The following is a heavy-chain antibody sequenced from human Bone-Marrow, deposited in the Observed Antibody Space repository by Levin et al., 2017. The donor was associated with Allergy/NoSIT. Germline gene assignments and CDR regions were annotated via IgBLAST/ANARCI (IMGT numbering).Heavy chain of an antibody. CDR3: ARDSPRATGPDY. Sequence: ASVKVSCKASGYTLTSFAINWVRQAPGQGLEWMGWINTNTGNPTYAQDFTGRFVFSLDTSVNTTYLQMSSLKSEDTAIYYCARDSPRATGPDYWGQGTLVTVSS. J-gene: IGHJ4*02. CDR1: GYTLTSFA. V-gene: IGHV7-4-1*02. CDR2: INTNTGNP. D-gene: IGHD5-24*01.